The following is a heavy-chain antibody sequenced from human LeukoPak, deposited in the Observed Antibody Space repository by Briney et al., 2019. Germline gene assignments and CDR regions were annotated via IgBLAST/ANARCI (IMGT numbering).Heavy chain of an antibody. CDR1: GFTFSSYG. Sequence: GGSLRLSCAASGFTFSSYGMHWVRQAPGKGLEWVAVIWYDGSNKYYADSVKGRFTISRDNSKNTLYLQMNSLRAEDTAVYYCARDRGGTTGTTYYYYGMDVWGQGTTVTVSS. V-gene: IGHV3-33*01. D-gene: IGHD1-1*01. CDR2: IWYDGSNK. CDR3: ARDRGGTTGTTYYYYGMDV. J-gene: IGHJ6*02.